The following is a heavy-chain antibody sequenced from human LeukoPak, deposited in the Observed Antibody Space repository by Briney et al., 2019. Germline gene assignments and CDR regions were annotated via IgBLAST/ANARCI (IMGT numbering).Heavy chain of an antibody. J-gene: IGHJ2*01. CDR3: ARGRRRSTYCGGDCYFGPDWYFDL. CDR2: IYYSGST. V-gene: IGHV4-59*01. D-gene: IGHD2-21*02. CDR1: GGSISSYY. Sequence: SETLSLTCTVSGGSISSYYWSWIRQPPGKGLEWIGYIYYSGSTNYNPSLKSRVTISEDTSKNQFSLKLSSVTAADTAVYYCARGRRRSTYCGGDCYFGPDWYFDLWGRGTLVTVSS.